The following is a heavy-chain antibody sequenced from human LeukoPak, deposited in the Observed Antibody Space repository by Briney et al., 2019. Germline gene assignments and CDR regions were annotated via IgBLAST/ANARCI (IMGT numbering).Heavy chain of an antibody. CDR3: ARAPTPHVLLWFGESDPFDY. D-gene: IGHD3-10*01. CDR1: GGTFSSYA. V-gene: IGHV1-69*04. J-gene: IGHJ4*02. Sequence: ASVKVSCKASGGTFSSYAISWVRQAPGQGLEWMGRIIPILGIANYAQKFQGRVTITADKSTNTAYMELSSLRSEDTAVYYCARAPTPHVLLWFGESDPFDYWGQGTLVTVSS. CDR2: IIPILGIA.